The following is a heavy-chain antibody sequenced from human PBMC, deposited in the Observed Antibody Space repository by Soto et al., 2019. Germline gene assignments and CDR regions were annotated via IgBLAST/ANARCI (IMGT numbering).Heavy chain of an antibody. V-gene: IGHV1-8*01. J-gene: IGHJ5*02. CDR2: MNPNSGNT. CDR3: ARAYGSGSYGWFDP. D-gene: IGHD3-10*01. Sequence: SVKVCCKASGYTLTSYDINRERQATGQGLEWMGWMNPNSGNTGYAQKFQGRVTMTRNTSIRTAYMDLSSLRSEDTAVYYCARAYGSGSYGWFDPWGQGTLVTVSS. CDR1: GYTLTSYD.